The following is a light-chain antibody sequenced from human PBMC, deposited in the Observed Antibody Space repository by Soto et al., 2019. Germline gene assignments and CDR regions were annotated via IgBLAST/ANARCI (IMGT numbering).Light chain of an antibody. CDR1: QGMGDT. CDR2: DTS. V-gene: IGKV3-15*01. J-gene: IGKJ4*01. Sequence: EIIMTQSPATLSVSPGEGVTLSCRASQGMGDTLAWYQHKPGQTPRLLIYDTSARATGVPARFSGSRSGTEFTLTINSLQSEDFAVYYCQRYNNWPLTFGGGTKVEN. CDR3: QRYNNWPLT.